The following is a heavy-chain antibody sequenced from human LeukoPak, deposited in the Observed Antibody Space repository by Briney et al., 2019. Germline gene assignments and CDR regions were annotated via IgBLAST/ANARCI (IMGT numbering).Heavy chain of an antibody. V-gene: IGHV4-4*07. Sequence: SETLSLTCTVPSGSINSHYWSWIRQPAGKGLEWIGRIYNSVNTNYNPSLKSRVTISQDNSKNQLSLKLSSVTAADTAVYYCARIGGYSGYDGFEYWGKGTLVTVSS. D-gene: IGHD5-12*01. J-gene: IGHJ4*02. CDR2: IYNSVNT. CDR1: SGSINSHY. CDR3: ARIGGYSGYDGFEY.